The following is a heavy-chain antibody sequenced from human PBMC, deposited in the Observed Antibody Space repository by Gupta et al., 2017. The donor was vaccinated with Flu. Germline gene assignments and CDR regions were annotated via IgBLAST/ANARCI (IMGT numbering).Heavy chain of an antibody. CDR3: ARWSLGLGVVQPYYYGMDV. Sequence: QVQLQESGPGLVKPSQTLSLTCTVSGGSISSGSYYWSWIRQPAGKGLEWIGRIYTSGSTNYNPSLKSRVTISVDTSKNQFSLKLSSVTAADTAVYYCARWSLGLGVVQPYYYGMDVWGQGTTVTVSS. V-gene: IGHV4-61*02. CDR1: GGSISSGSYY. J-gene: IGHJ6*02. CDR2: IYTSGST. D-gene: IGHD3-16*01.